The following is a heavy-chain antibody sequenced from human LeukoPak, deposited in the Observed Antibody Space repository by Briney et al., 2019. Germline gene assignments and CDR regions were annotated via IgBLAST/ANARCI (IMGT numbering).Heavy chain of an antibody. V-gene: IGHV1-3*01. CDR1: GYTFTSYA. D-gene: IGHD3-22*01. J-gene: IGHJ6*02. CDR2: INAGNGNT. Sequence: GASVNVSFKASGYTFTSYAMHWVRQAPGQRLEWMGWINAGNGNTKYSQKFQGRVTITRDTSASTAYMELSSLGSEDTAVYYCARDLDSSREDVWGQGTTVTVSS. CDR3: ARDLDSSREDV.